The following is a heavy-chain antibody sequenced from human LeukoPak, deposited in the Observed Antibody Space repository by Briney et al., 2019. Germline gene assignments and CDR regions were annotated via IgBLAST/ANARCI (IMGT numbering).Heavy chain of an antibody. V-gene: IGHV5-51*01. J-gene: IGHJ6*03. CDR1: GYNFPIYW. D-gene: IGHD6-13*01. CDR3: ARQGAAGKYYYYYMDV. CDR2: IYPDDSNT. Sequence: GESLKISCQGSGYNFPIYWIGWVRQMPGQGLEWMGIIYPDDSNTIYGPSFQGQVTISADKAINTAYLEWSSLKASDTAIYYCARQGAAGKYYYYYMDVWGKGTTVTVSS.